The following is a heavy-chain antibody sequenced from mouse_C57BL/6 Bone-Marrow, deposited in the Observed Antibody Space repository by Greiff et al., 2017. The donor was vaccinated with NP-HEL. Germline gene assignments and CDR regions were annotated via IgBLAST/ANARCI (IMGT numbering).Heavy chain of an antibody. D-gene: IGHD1-1*01. V-gene: IGHV14-1*01. Sequence: DVQLQESGAELVRPGASVKLSCTASGFNIKDYYMHWVKQRPEQGLEWIGRIDPEDGDTEYAPKFQGKATMTADTSSNTAYLQLSSLTSEDTAVYYCTFTTVVAPRFAYWGQGTLVTVSA. CDR3: TFTTVVAPRFAY. CDR1: GFNIKDYY. J-gene: IGHJ3*01. CDR2: IDPEDGDT.